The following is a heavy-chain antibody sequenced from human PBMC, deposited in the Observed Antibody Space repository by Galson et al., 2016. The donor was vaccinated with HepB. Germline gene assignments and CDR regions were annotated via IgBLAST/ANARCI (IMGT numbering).Heavy chain of an antibody. D-gene: IGHD2-15*01. Sequence: SLRLSCAASGFTFTVYWMYWVRQAPGKGLVWVSHINLDGSTTTYADSVKGRFTISREHARNTLDLQMASLRADDTAVYYCVSGYDAHAYGYWGQGTLVTVSS. J-gene: IGHJ4*02. CDR3: VSGYDAHAYGY. CDR1: GFTFTVYW. CDR2: INLDGSTT. V-gene: IGHV3-74*01.